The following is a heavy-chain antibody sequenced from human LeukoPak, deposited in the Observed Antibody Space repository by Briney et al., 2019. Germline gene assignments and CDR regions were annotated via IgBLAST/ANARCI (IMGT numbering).Heavy chain of an antibody. D-gene: IGHD2-8*02. Sequence: SETLSLTCTVSGGSISSYFWSWIRQPAGKGLEWIGRIYTSGTTNYNPSLKRRVTMSLDTSKKQLSLRLSSVTAADTAVYYCARTMSGGGYYYYFMDVWGKGTTVTVSS. CDR2: IYTSGTT. V-gene: IGHV4-4*07. CDR3: ARTMSGGGYYYYFMDV. CDR1: GGSISSYF. J-gene: IGHJ6*03.